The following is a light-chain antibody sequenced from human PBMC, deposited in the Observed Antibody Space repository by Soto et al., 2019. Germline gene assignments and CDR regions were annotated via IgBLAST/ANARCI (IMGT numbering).Light chain of an antibody. J-gene: IGLJ1*01. CDR3: ASRNDSDNGPV. V-gene: IGLV1-44*01. Sequence: SVLTQPASASGSPGQRVTISCSGSSTNVGGNTVNWYQQLPTPAPKLLIYANTQRPSGVPNRFSGSKSGTTASLAISGLQAEDEADYYCASRNDSDNGPVFGTGTKVTVL. CDR1: STNVGGNT. CDR2: ANT.